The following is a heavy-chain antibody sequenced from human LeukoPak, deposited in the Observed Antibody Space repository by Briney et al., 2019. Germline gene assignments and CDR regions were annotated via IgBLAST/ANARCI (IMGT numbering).Heavy chain of an antibody. V-gene: IGHV3-7*01. CDR2: INEDGGGR. D-gene: IGHD3-22*01. Sequence: GGSLRLSCAASGFTFTSYWMTWVRQAPGKGLEWVANINEDGGGRYYVDSVKGRFTISRDNAKNSAHLQMNSLRAEDTAVYYCAKGPAMIVVVEPFDYWGQGTLVTVSS. CDR3: AKGPAMIVVVEPFDY. J-gene: IGHJ4*02. CDR1: GFTFTSYW.